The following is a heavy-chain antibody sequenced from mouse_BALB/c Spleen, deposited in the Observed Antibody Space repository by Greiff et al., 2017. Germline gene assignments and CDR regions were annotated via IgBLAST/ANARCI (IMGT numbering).Heavy chain of an antibody. CDR2: IDPENGNT. J-gene: IGHJ4*01. V-gene: IGHV14-1*02. D-gene: IGHD6-1*01. CDR3: ARSTFDYAMDY. Sequence: EVQLQQSGAELVRPGALVKLSCKASGFNITDYYMHWVKQRPEQGLEWIGWIDPENGNTIYDPKFQGKASITADTSSNTAYLQLSSLTSEDTAVYYCARSTFDYAMDYWGQGTSVTVSS. CDR1: GFNITDYY.